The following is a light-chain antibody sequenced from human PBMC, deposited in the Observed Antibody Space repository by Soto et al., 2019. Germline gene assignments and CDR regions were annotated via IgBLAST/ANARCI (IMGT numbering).Light chain of an antibody. J-gene: IGKJ4*01. CDR2: DAS. Sequence: EIILTQSPATLSLSPGERATLSCRASQSVNNYLAWYQQKSGQAPRLLIYDASNRVAGVPARFSGSGSGTDFTLTISSLEPEDFAVYYCQQRSNRVTFGGGTKVEIK. CDR1: QSVNNY. V-gene: IGKV3-11*01. CDR3: QQRSNRVT.